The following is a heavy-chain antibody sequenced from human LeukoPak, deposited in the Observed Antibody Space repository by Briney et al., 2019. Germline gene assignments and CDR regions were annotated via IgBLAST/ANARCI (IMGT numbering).Heavy chain of an antibody. D-gene: IGHD2-15*01. CDR3: AKDSAGCGYCGGGSCSLCGFDY. V-gene: IGHV3-23*01. CDR2: ISGSGGSA. J-gene: IGHJ4*02. CDR1: GFIFTSYA. Sequence: PGGSLRLSCAASGFIFTSYAMGWVRQAPGKGLEWVSGISGSGGSAYYADSVKGRFTISKDNSDTLYLQMNSLSAEDTAVYYRAKDSAGCGYCGGGSCSLCGFDYWGQGTLVTVSS.